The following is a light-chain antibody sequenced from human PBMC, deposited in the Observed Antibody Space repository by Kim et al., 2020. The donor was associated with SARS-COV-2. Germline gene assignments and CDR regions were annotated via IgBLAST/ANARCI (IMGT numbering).Light chain of an antibody. V-gene: IGKV3-11*01. CDR1: QSVSY. CDR3: QQRSNWPLWT. CDR2: DTF. Sequence: LAPGARATLSSRASQSVSYLAWYQHKPGQAPRLLIYDTFNRATGIPARFSGSTSGTDFTLTISSLEPEDSAIYYCQQRSNWPLWTFGPGTKVEIK. J-gene: IGKJ1*01.